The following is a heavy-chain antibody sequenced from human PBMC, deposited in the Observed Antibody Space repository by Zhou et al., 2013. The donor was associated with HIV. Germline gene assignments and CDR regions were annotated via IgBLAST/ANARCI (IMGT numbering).Heavy chain of an antibody. CDR2: MNPETGKS. D-gene: IGHD3-10*01. J-gene: IGHJ6*02. CDR1: GGTFSSFA. V-gene: IGHV1-8*02. CDR3: ARRGSWGDHTNMIRGGLDV. Sequence: QVQLVQSGAEVKKPGSSVKVSCKASGGTFSSFAFSWVRQAPGQGLEWLGWMNPETGKSVYAQKFQDRVTMTRNTSISTAYMELSGLKSEDTAVYYCARRGSWGDHTNMIRGGLDVWGRGTTVTVSS.